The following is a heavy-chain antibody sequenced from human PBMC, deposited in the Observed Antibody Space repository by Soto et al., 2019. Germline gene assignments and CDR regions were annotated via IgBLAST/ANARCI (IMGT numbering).Heavy chain of an antibody. D-gene: IGHD2-21*02. CDR1: GFSFTNFA. CDR3: AKDDFTDRGDDYFDY. J-gene: IGHJ4*02. CDR2: IGASGDIT. V-gene: IGHV3-23*01. Sequence: GSLRLSCAASGFSFTNFAMSWVRQAPGKGLEWVAGIGASGDITWYADSVKGRLSISRDNSKNTLYLQLNSLRFEDTAVYYCAKDDFTDRGDDYFDYWGPGTLVTVSS.